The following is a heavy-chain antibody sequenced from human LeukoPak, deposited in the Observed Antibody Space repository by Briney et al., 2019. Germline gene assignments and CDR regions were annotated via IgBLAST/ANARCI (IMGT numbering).Heavy chain of an antibody. V-gene: IGHV1-2*02. CDR2: INPNSGGT. Sequence: ASVKVSCKASGYTFTGYYMHWVRQAPGQGLEWMGWINPNSGGTNYAQKFQGRVTMTRDTSISTAYMELSRLRSADTAVYYCARHRLWFGEFDPWGQGTLVTVSS. CDR3: ARHRLWFGEFDP. D-gene: IGHD3-10*01. J-gene: IGHJ5*02. CDR1: GYTFTGYY.